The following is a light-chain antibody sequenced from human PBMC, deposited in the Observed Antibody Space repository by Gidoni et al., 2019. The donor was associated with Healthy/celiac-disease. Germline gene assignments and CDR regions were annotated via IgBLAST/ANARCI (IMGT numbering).Light chain of an antibody. Sequence: DIKMTQSPSSLSASVGDRVTITCQASQDISNYLNWYQQKPGKAPKLLIYDASNLKTGVPSRFSGSGSGTDFTFTISSLQPEDIATYYCQQYDNLPYTFGQGTKLEIK. V-gene: IGKV1-33*01. CDR1: QDISNY. J-gene: IGKJ2*01. CDR2: DAS. CDR3: QQYDNLPYT.